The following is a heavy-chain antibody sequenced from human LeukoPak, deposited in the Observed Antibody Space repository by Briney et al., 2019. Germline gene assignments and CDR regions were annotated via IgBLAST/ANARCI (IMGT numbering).Heavy chain of an antibody. CDR2: INPPGGKT. J-gene: IGHJ4*02. D-gene: IGHD3-10*02. CDR1: GFSFSAFW. Sequence: PGGSLRLSCAASGFSFSAFWMTWVRQAPGPGLEWVANINPPGGKTYYVDHVKGRFTLSRDNAKNVVSLQMTSLRAEDTVVYYCAMFGYVAALDLWGQGTLVTVSS. V-gene: IGHV3-7*01. CDR3: AMFGYVAALDL.